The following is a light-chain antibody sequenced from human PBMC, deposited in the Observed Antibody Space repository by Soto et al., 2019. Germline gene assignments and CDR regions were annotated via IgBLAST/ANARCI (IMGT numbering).Light chain of an antibody. J-gene: IGKJ2*01. CDR3: HQYNSY. CDR2: DTS. CDR1: ECIATW. Sequence: DVHMTQSPSTLSASVGDRVTITCRASECIATWLAWYQQKPGQDPKLLIYDTSRLEIGVPSRFSGGGSGTQFTLTISGLQPEDFATYYCHQYNSYFGPGTKLEI. V-gene: IGKV1-5*01.